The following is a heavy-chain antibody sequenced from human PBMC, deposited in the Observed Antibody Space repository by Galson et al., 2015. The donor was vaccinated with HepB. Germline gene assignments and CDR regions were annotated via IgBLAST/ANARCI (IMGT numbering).Heavy chain of an antibody. V-gene: IGHV1-18*04. Sequence: QSGAEVKKPGASVKVSCKASGYTFTSYGISWVRQAPGQGLEWMGWISAYNGNTNYAQKLQGRVTMTTDTSTSTAYMELRSLRSDDTAVYYCARPSLSSGWYDEAYYYGMDVWGQGTTVTVSS. CDR2: ISAYNGNT. CDR3: ARPSLSSGWYDEAYYYGMDV. D-gene: IGHD6-19*01. CDR1: GYTFTSYG. J-gene: IGHJ6*02.